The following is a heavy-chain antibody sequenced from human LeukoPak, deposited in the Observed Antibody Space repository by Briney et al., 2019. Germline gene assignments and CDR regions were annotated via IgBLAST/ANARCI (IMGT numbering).Heavy chain of an antibody. D-gene: IGHD6-13*01. CDR1: GFTFSSYA. CDR3: ATHRHSSSWYAEPDLVN. CDR2: ISGSGGST. J-gene: IGHJ4*02. V-gene: IGHV3-23*01. Sequence: PGGSLRLSCAASGFTFSSYAMSWVRQAPGKGLEWVSAISGSGGSTYYADSVKGRFTISRDNSKNTLYLQMTSLRAEVTAVYYCATHRHSSSWYAEPDLVNWGQGTLVTVSS.